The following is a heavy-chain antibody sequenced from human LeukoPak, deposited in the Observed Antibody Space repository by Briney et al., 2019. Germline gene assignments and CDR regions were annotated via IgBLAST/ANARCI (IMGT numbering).Heavy chain of an antibody. CDR1: GFTVSSNY. D-gene: IGHD6-19*01. V-gene: IGHV3-53*01. CDR3: ARDLAWRVAGTGYYYGMDV. CDR2: IYSGGST. Sequence: GGSLRLSCAASGFTVSSNYMSWVRQAPGKGLEWVSVIYSGGSTYYADSVKGRFTISRDNSKNTLYLQMNSLRAEDTAVYYCARDLAWRVAGTGYYYGMDVWGQGTTVTVSS. J-gene: IGHJ6*02.